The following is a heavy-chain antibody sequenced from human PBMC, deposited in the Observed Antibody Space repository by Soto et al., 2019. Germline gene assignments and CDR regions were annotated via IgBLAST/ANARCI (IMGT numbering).Heavy chain of an antibody. CDR1: GGSISSSNW. CDR3: ARVSGSYYYGMDV. D-gene: IGHD1-26*01. Sequence: QVQLQESGPGLVKPSGTLSLTCAVSGGSISSSNWWSWVRQPPGKGLEWIGEIYHSGSTNYNPSLKSRVNIAIDKSKTQFSLKRSSVTAANTAVYYCARVSGSYYYGMDVWGQGTTVTVSS. J-gene: IGHJ6*02. CDR2: IYHSGST. V-gene: IGHV4-4*02.